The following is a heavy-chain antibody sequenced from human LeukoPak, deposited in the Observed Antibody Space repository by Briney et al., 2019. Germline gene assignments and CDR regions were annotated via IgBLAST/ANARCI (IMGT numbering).Heavy chain of an antibody. J-gene: IGHJ3*02. CDR2: IYYSGST. D-gene: IGHD1-26*01. CDR3: ARHKQSGTYYDAFDI. CDR1: GGSISSGDYY. V-gene: IGHV4-30-4*08. Sequence: SQTLSLTCTVSGGSISSGDYYWSWIRQPPGKGLEWIGYIYYSGSTYYNPSLKSRVTISVDTSKSQFSLKLSSVTAADTAVYYCARHKQSGTYYDAFDIWGQGTMVTVSS.